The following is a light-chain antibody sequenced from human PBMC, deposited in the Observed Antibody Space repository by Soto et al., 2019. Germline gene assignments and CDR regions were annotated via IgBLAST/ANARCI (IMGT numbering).Light chain of an antibody. CDR3: HQYGNSPPGT. Sequence: PGERATLSCRASQSVGNSXVAXXQXXRXLXXXLXXYGASNRATGIPDRFSGSGSAADFTLTISRLEPEDFAVYFCHQYGNSPPGTFGQGTRLEIK. CDR1: QSVGNSX. CDR2: GAS. V-gene: IGKV3-20*01. J-gene: IGKJ5*01.